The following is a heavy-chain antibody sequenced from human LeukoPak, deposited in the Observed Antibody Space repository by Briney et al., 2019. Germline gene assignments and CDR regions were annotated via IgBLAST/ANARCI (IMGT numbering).Heavy chain of an antibody. D-gene: IGHD6-25*01. J-gene: IGHJ5*02. CDR3: ARDRLGGCFDP. V-gene: IGHV3-66*01. CDR1: GFTFSSYA. Sequence: GGSLRLSCAAPGFTFSSYAMSWVRQAPGKGLEWVSVIYSGGSTYYADSVKGRFTISRDNSKNTLYLTMNSLRAEDTAVYYCARDRLGGCFDPWGQGTLVTVSS. CDR2: IYSGGST.